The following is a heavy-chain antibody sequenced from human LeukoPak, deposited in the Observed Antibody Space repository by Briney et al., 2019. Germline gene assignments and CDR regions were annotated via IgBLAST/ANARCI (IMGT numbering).Heavy chain of an antibody. CDR3: ARNYDILTGYSYYYYYYLDV. D-gene: IGHD3-9*01. V-gene: IGHV1-18*01. CDR2: ISAYNGNT. Sequence: ASVKVSCKASGYTFTSYGISWVRQAPGQGLEWMGWISAYNGNTNYAQKLQGRVTMTTDTSTSTAYMELRSLRSDDTAVYYCARNYDILTGYSYYYYYYLDVWGKGTTVTVSS. CDR1: GYTFTSYG. J-gene: IGHJ6*03.